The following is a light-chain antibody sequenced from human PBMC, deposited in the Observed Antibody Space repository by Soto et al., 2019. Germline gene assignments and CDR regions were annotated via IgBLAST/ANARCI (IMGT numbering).Light chain of an antibody. J-gene: IGLJ2*01. Sequence: QSVLTQPPSASETPGQRVTISCSGSASNIGGNSVNWYQHLPGTAPKLLVYRNTQRPSGVPDRFSGSKSGTSASLAISGLQSEHEASYYCAAWDDSLSAVVFGGGTKLTVL. CDR2: RNT. CDR3: AAWDDSLSAVV. CDR1: ASNIGGNS. V-gene: IGLV1-44*01.